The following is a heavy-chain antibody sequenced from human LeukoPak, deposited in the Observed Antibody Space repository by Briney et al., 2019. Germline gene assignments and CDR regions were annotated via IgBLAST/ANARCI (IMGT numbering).Heavy chain of an antibody. D-gene: IGHD3-3*01. Sequence: SETLSLTCAVSGGSISSGGYSWSWIRQPPGKGLEWIGYIYHSGSTYYNPSLKSRVTISVDRSKNQFSLKLSSVTAADTAVYYCAAQNDFPFDYWGQGTLVTVSS. CDR2: IYHSGST. CDR3: AAQNDFPFDY. J-gene: IGHJ4*02. V-gene: IGHV4-30-2*01. CDR1: GGSISSGGYS.